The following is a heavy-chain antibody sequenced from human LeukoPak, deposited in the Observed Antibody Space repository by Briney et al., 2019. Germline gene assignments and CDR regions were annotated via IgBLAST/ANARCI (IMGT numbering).Heavy chain of an antibody. D-gene: IGHD3-10*01. CDR2: ISGSGGST. J-gene: IGHJ4*02. CDR1: GFTFSSYW. V-gene: IGHV3-23*01. Sequence: GGSLRLSCAASGFTFSSYWMSWVRQAPGKGLEWVSTISGSGGSTYYADSVKGRFTISRDNSKNTLYLQMNSLRAEDTAVYYCAKDSGTYYYGSGSHFDYWGQGTLVTVSS. CDR3: AKDSGTYYYGSGSHFDY.